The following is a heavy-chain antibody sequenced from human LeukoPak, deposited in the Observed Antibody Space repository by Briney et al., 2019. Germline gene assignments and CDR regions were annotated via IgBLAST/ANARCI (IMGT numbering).Heavy chain of an antibody. Sequence: GGSLRLSCAVSGFTFSNYWMSWVRQAPGKGLEWVGRIKSKTDGGTTDYAAPVKGRFTISRDDSKNTLNLQMNSLRTEDTAVYYCTPSIAVAGSLDYWGQGTLVTVSS. J-gene: IGHJ4*02. CDR2: IKSKTDGGTT. CDR1: GFTFSNYW. CDR3: TPSIAVAGSLDY. D-gene: IGHD6-19*01. V-gene: IGHV3-15*01.